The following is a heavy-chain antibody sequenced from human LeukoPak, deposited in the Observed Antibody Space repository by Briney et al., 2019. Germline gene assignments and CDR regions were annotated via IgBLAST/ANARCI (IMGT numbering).Heavy chain of an antibody. CDR2: IYYSGNT. V-gene: IGHV4-39*01. CDR1: GDSISSSSYY. Sequence: PSETLSLTCTVSGDSISSSSYYWGWIRQPPGKGLEWIGSIYYSGNTYYNPSLKSRVTISVDTSKNQFSLKLSSVTAADTAVYYCARLGVNYGEIDYWGQGTLVTVSS. J-gene: IGHJ4*02. D-gene: IGHD4-17*01. CDR3: ARLGVNYGEIDY.